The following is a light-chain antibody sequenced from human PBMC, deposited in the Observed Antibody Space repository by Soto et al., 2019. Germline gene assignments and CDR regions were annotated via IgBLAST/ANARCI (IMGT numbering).Light chain of an antibody. Sequence: QSALTQPAFVSGSPGQSITISCAGASSNVGGYNLVSWYRQHPDNAPHLLIYEGTKRPSGVSDRFTATKSGHTASLTISGLQAEDEGDYYCSYALSVSHVVFGGGTKLTVL. CDR3: CSYALSVSHVV. CDR1: SSNVGGYNL. V-gene: IGLV2-23*01. CDR2: EGT. J-gene: IGLJ2*01.